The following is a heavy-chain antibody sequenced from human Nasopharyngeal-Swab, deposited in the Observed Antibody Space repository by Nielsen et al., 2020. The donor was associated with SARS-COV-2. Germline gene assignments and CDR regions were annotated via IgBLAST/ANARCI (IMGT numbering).Heavy chain of an antibody. V-gene: IGHV3-23*01. D-gene: IGHD3-9*01. CDR2: ISGSGGST. CDR1: GFTFSSYA. CDR3: AEAPAAYYDILIGYYYYGMDV. Sequence: GGSLRLSCAASGFTFSSYAMSWVREAPGKGLEWVSAISGSGGSTYYADSVKGRFTISRDNSKNTLYLQMNSLRAEDTAVYYCAEAPAAYYDILIGYYYYGMDVWGQGTTVTVSS. J-gene: IGHJ6*02.